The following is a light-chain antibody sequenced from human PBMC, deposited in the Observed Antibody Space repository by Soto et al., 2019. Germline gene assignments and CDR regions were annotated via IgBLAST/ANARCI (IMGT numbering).Light chain of an antibody. J-gene: IGLJ1*01. CDR2: EAS. Sequence: QSGLTQPPSVSGSPGQSVTMSCTGTSTDFVSYNRVSWYQQPPGTAPKLIIYEASNRPSGVPDRFSGSKSGNTASLTISGLQAADEADYYCSLYTSENTYVFGTGTKVTVL. CDR1: STDFVSYNR. V-gene: IGLV2-18*01. CDR3: SLYTSENTYV.